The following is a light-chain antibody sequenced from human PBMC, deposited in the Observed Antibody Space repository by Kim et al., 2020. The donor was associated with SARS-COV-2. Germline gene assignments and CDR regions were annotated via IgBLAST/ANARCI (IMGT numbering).Light chain of an antibody. V-gene: IGLV2-14*03. J-gene: IGLJ3*02. CDR1: SSDVGGYND. Sequence: STISGPGTSSDVGGYNDVSWYQQHPGKAPKLMIDDVSNRPSGVSNRFSGSKSGNTASLTISGLQAEDEADYYCSSYTSSSTWVFGGGTQLTVL. CDR2: DVS. CDR3: SSYTSSSTWV.